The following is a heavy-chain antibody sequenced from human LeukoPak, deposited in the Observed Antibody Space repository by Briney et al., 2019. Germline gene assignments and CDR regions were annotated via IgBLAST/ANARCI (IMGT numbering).Heavy chain of an antibody. CDR1: GGSISSYY. D-gene: IGHD6-13*01. V-gene: IGHV4-59*01. CDR2: IYYSGST. CDR3: ARAQVGDSSWHFDY. Sequence: PSETLSLTXTVSGGSISSYYWSWIRQPPGEGLEWIGYIYYSGSTNYNPSLKSRVTISVDTSKNQFSLKLSSVTAADTAVYYCARAQVGDSSWHFDYWGQGTLVTVSS. J-gene: IGHJ4*02.